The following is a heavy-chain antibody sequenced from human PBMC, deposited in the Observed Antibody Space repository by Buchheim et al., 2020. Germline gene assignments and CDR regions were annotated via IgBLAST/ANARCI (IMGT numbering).Heavy chain of an antibody. Sequence: EVQLVESGGGLVQPGGSLRLSCAASGFTFSSYWMSWVRQAPGKGLEWVANIKQDGSEKYYVDSVKGRFPISRDNAKNSLYLQMNSLRAEDTAVYYCARVTSIAAAGYYYYGMDVWGQGTT. V-gene: IGHV3-7*01. J-gene: IGHJ6*02. CDR3: ARVTSIAAAGYYYYGMDV. D-gene: IGHD6-13*01. CDR1: GFTFSSYW. CDR2: IKQDGSEK.